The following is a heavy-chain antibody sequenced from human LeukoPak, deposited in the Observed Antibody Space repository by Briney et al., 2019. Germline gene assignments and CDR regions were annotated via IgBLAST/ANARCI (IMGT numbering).Heavy chain of an antibody. V-gene: IGHV1-8*03. D-gene: IGHD2-2*02. CDR2: MNPNSGNT. CDR3: ARGPKIGYCSSTSCYSSSYYYMDV. CDR1: GYTFTSYD. J-gene: IGHJ6*03. Sequence: GASVNVSCKASGYTFTSYDINWVRQATGQGLEWMGWMNPNSGNTGYAQKFQGRVTITRNTSISTAYTELSSLRSEDTAVYYCARGPKIGYCSSTSCYSSSYYYMDVWGKGTTVTVSS.